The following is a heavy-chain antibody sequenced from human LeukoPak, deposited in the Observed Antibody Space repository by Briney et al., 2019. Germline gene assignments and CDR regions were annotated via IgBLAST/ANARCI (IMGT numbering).Heavy chain of an antibody. V-gene: IGHV1-18*01. CDR1: GYTFTSYG. CDR3: ARLCSSTSCYEYFQH. D-gene: IGHD2-2*01. CDR2: ISAYNGNT. J-gene: IGHJ1*01. Sequence: ASVKVSRKASGYTFTSYGISWVRQAPGQGLEWMGWISAYNGNTNYAQKLQGRVTMTTDTSTSTAYMELRSLRSDDTAVYYCARLCSSTSCYEYFQHWGQGTLVTVSS.